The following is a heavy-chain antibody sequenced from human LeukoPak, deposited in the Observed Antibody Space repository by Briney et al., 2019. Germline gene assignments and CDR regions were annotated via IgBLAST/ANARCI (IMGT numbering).Heavy chain of an antibody. CDR3: ARDPEARIAVAGLLDY. CDR1: GFTFSSYA. D-gene: IGHD6-19*01. V-gene: IGHV3-30-3*01. Sequence: GGSLRLSCAASGFTFSSYAMHWVRQAPGKGLEWVAVISYDGSNKYYADSVKGRFTISRDNSKNTLYLQMNSLRAEDTAVYYCARDPEARIAVAGLLDYWGQGTLVTVSS. CDR2: ISYDGSNK. J-gene: IGHJ4*02.